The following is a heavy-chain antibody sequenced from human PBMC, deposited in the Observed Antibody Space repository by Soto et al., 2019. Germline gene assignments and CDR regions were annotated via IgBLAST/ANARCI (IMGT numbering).Heavy chain of an antibody. D-gene: IGHD6-19*01. CDR3: TRNTSGRQGSAFDI. J-gene: IGHJ3*02. V-gene: IGHV3-23*01. CDR1: GFTFSRSA. CDR2: ISGGGTVT. Sequence: GSLRLSCAASGFTFSRSAMTWVRQASGKGLEWVSAISGGGTVTYYTDSVKGRFTISRDKSRNTLYLQMSSLRAEDTAVYYCTRNTSGRQGSAFDIWGQGTKGTVSS.